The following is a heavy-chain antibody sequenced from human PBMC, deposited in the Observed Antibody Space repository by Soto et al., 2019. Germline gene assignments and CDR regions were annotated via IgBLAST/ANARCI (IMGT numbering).Heavy chain of an antibody. Sequence: QVQLQQWGAGLLKPSETLYLTCAVYGGSFSGYYWSWLRQPPGKGLEWIGELNHSGSTNYNPSLKSRVTISVDTSKNQCSLKLSSVTAADTAVYYCAREVPTVTPRNWFDPWGQGTLVTVSS. D-gene: IGHD4-17*01. CDR2: LNHSGST. CDR1: GGSFSGYY. J-gene: IGHJ5*02. V-gene: IGHV4-34*01. CDR3: AREVPTVTPRNWFDP.